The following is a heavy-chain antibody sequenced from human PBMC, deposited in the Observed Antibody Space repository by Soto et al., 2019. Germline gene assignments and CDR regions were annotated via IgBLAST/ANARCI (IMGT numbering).Heavy chain of an antibody. CDR1: GFTFSSYT. CDR3: ARVDYGASPSFDY. J-gene: IGHJ4*02. D-gene: IGHD4-17*01. V-gene: IGHV3-48*01. CDR2: ISSSSSTI. Sequence: GGSLRLSCAASGFTFSSYTMNWVRQAPGKGLEWVSYISSSSSTIYYADSVKGRFTISRDNAKNSLYLQMNSLRAEDTAVYSCARVDYGASPSFDYWGQGTLVTVSS.